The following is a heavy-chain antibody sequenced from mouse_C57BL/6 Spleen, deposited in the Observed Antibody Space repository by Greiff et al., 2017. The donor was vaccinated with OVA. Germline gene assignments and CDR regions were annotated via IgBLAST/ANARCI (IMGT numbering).Heavy chain of an antibody. CDR1: GYAFSSYW. CDR3: ARGDGDYDPFWYFDV. V-gene: IGHV1-80*01. Sequence: LVESGASVKISCKASGYAFSSYWMNWVKQRPGKGLEWIGQIYPGDGDTNYNGKFKGKATLTADKSSSTAYMQLSSLTSEDSAVYFCARGDGDYDPFWYFDVWGTGTTVTVSS. D-gene: IGHD2-4*01. J-gene: IGHJ1*03. CDR2: IYPGDGDT.